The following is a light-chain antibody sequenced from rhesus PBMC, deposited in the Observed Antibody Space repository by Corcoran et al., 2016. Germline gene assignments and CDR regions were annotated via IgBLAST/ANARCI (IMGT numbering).Light chain of an antibody. CDR1: QAITND. CDR3: QHYYSAPWT. CDR2: EAS. Sequence: DIQMTQSPSSLSASVGDRVTVTCRASQAITNDLAWYQQKPGETLKLLIYEASSLQSGVSSRFSGSGSGTDFTLTISSLQSEDFATYYCQHYYSAPWTFGQGTKVEIK. V-gene: IGKV1-21*01. J-gene: IGKJ1*01.